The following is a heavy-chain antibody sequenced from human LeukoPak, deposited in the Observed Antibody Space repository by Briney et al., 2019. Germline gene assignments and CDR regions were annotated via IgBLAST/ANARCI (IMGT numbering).Heavy chain of an antibody. CDR2: INHSGST. J-gene: IGHJ6*03. Sequence: PSETLSLTCSVYGASLSDYFWSWIRQPPGKGLEWMGEINHSGSTNYNPSLKSRVTMSVDTSKNQFSLKLSSVTAADTAVYYCARGRQQLVTDYYYYYMDVWGKGTTVTISS. CDR3: ARGRQQLVTDYYYYYMDV. D-gene: IGHD6-13*01. CDR1: GASLSDYF. V-gene: IGHV4-34*01.